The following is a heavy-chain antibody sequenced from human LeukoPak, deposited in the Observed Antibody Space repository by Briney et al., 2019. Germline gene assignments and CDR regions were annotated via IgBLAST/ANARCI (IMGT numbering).Heavy chain of an antibody. CDR1: GFTFSSYA. V-gene: IGHV3-23*01. Sequence: GGSLRLSCAASGFTFSSYAMSWVRQAPGKGLEWVSAISGSGGSTYYADSVKGRFTISRDNSKNTLYLQMNSLRAEDTAVYYCAKDLGVHCSGGSCDYFDYWGQGTLVTVSS. J-gene: IGHJ4*02. CDR3: AKDLGVHCSGGSCDYFDY. D-gene: IGHD2-15*01. CDR2: ISGSGGST.